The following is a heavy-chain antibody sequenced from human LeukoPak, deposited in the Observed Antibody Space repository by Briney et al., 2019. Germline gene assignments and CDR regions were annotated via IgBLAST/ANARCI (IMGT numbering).Heavy chain of an antibody. V-gene: IGHV3-23*01. J-gene: IGHJ3*02. CDR2: ISGSGGST. Sequence: GWSLRLSCAASGFTFSSYAMSWVRQAPGKGLEWVSSISGSGGSTYYADSVKGRFTISRDNSKNTLSLQMSSLRAEETAVYYCAKVDSSGWYGGVAFDIWGQGTVVIVSS. CDR1: GFTFSSYA. CDR3: AKVDSSGWYGGVAFDI. D-gene: IGHD6-19*01.